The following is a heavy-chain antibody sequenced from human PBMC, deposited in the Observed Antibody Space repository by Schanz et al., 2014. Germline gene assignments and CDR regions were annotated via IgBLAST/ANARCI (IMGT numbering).Heavy chain of an antibody. V-gene: IGHV3-23*04. D-gene: IGHD3-3*01. J-gene: IGHJ4*02. CDR1: GFTFTNYA. Sequence: EVQLVESGGGLAQPGGSLRLSCAASGFTFTNYAMTWVRQAPGKGLQWVSSLSGDGGTTHYADSVKGRFTISRDNSKNTLYLQMNSLRSEDTAVYYCAKDVDFWSGYYLDYWGQGTLVTVSS. CDR2: LSGDGGTT. CDR3: AKDVDFWSGYYLDY.